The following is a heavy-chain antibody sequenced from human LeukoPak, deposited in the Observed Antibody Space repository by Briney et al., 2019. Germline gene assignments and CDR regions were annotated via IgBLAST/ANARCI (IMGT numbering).Heavy chain of an antibody. CDR3: ARVRPGDSAVYYYYYYMDV. V-gene: IGHV4-34*01. CDR1: GGSFSGYY. J-gene: IGHJ6*03. Sequence: SETLSLTCAVYGGSFSGYYWSWIRQPPGKGLEWIGEINHSGSTNYNPSLKSRVTISVDTSKNQFSLKLSSVTAADTAVYYCARVRPGDSAVYYYYYYMDVWGKGTTVTVSS. CDR2: INHSGST. D-gene: IGHD2-21*02.